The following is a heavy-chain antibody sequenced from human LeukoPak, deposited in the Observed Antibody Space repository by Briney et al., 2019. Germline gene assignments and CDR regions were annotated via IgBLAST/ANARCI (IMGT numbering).Heavy chain of an antibody. Sequence: SETLSLTCGVYAGSFSGYYWSWIRQPPGKGLEWIGEIDQRGNKNYNPSLQSRVTISLDTSQSQFSLRLSSLTAADTAVYHCTRIRSSSSFLRVFDIWGQGTMVTVSS. CDR3: TRIRSSSSFLRVFDI. V-gene: IGHV4-34*01. D-gene: IGHD2/OR15-2a*01. J-gene: IGHJ3*02. CDR2: IDQRGNK. CDR1: AGSFSGYY.